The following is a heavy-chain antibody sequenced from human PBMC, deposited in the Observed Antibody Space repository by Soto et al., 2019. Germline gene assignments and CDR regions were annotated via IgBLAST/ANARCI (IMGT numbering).Heavy chain of an antibody. CDR1: GFTFSDHY. CDR2: ISSSGTTI. J-gene: IGHJ4*02. D-gene: IGHD3-3*01. Sequence: GGSLRLSCAASGFTFSDHYMTWIRQAPGKGLEWVSYISSSGTTIYYAESVRGRFTISRDNAKNSLYLQMNSLRVEDTDLYYCARVGDMAYKDWGQGTLVTVSS. CDR3: ARVGDMAYKD. V-gene: IGHV3-11*01.